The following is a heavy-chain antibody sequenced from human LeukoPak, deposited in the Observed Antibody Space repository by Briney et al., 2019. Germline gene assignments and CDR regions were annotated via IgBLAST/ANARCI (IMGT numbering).Heavy chain of an antibody. CDR3: ARVYYGSGSYYKGDWFDP. V-gene: IGHV4-59*08. D-gene: IGHD3-10*01. Sequence: SETLSLTCTVSGGSISSYYWSWIRQPPGKGLEWIGYIYYSGSTNYNPSLKSRVTISVDTSKNQFSLKLSSVTAADTAVYYCARVYYGSGSYYKGDWFDPWGQGTLVTVSS. CDR2: IYYSGST. J-gene: IGHJ5*02. CDR1: GGSISSYY.